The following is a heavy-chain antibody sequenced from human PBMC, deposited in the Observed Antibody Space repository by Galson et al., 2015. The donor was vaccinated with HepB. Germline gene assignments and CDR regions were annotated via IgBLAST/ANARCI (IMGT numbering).Heavy chain of an antibody. V-gene: IGHV1-18*01. D-gene: IGHD2-15*01. CDR1: GYTFSTYS. CDR3: ARGALVVVINATQNNWFDP. CDR2: ISPYNGNT. J-gene: IGHJ5*02. Sequence: SVKVSCKASGYTFSTYSITWVRQAPGQGLEWMGWISPYNGNTNYTRKFQGRVTMTTDISTSTAYMEIRSLRSDDTAVYYCARGALVVVINATQNNWFDPWGQGTPVTVSS.